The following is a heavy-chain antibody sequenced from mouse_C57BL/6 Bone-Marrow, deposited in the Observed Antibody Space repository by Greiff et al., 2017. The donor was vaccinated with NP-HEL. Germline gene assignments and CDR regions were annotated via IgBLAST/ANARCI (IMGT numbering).Heavy chain of an antibody. CDR1: GFTFSSYG. CDR3: ARHGYAMDY. Sequence: EVQRVESGGDLVKPGGSLKLSCAASGFTFSSYGMSWVRQTPDKRLEWVATISSGGSYTYYPDSVKGRFTISRDNAKNTLYLQMSSLKSEDTAMYYCARHGYAMDYWGQGTSVTVSS. CDR2: ISSGGSYT. J-gene: IGHJ4*01. V-gene: IGHV5-6*01.